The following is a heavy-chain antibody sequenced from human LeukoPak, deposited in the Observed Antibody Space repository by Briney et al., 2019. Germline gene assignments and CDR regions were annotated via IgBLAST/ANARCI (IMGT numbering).Heavy chain of an antibody. D-gene: IGHD4-23*01. CDR3: ARLVVTSGVYFDS. V-gene: IGHV4-39*01. Sequence: SETLSLTCTVSGGSMSSSSYSWGWIRQPPGKGLEWLGSLDYSGSTYYNPSLKSRVPISVDTSTNQLSLKLSSLTAADTAVHYCARLVVTSGVYFDSWGQGSLVTVSS. CDR1: GGSMSSSSYS. J-gene: IGHJ4*02. CDR2: LDYSGST.